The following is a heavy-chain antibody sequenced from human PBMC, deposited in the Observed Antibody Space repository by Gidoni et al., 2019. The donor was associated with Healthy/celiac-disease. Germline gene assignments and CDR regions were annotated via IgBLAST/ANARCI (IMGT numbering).Heavy chain of an antibody. V-gene: IGHV3-30*03. CDR1: GFTFSSYG. Sequence: QVQLVESGGGVVQPGRSLRLSCAASGFTFSSYGMHWVRQAPGKGLEWVAVISYDGSNKYYADSVKGRFTISRDNSKNTLYLKMNSLRAEDTAVYYCAVAPAFGIPGSWGQGTLVTVSS. CDR2: ISYDGSNK. J-gene: IGHJ4*02. CDR3: AVAPAFGIPGS. D-gene: IGHD1-20*01.